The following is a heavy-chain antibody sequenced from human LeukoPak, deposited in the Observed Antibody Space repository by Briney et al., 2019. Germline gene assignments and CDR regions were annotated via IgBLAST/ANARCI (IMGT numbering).Heavy chain of an antibody. CDR2: ISSSGSTI. V-gene: IGHV3-48*03. D-gene: IGHD3-22*01. CDR3: ARDPTTYYYDSSGYQ. CDR1: GFTFSSYE. Sequence: GGSLRLSCAASGFTFSSYEMNWVRQAPGKGLEWVSYISSSGSTIYYADSVKGRFTISRDNAKNSLYLQMNSLRAEDTAVYYCARDPTTYYYDSSGYQWGQGTLVTVSS. J-gene: IGHJ4*02.